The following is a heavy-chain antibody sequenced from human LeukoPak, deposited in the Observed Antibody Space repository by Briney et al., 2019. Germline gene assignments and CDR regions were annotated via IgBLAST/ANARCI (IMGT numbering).Heavy chain of an antibody. CDR3: ARNPAPWEQQLGKFWFDP. CDR1: GFTFSTYS. CDR2: ISSSSSYI. J-gene: IGHJ5*02. D-gene: IGHD6-13*01. V-gene: IGHV3-21*01. Sequence: GGSLRLSCAASGFTFSTYSMNWVRQAPGKGLEWVSSISSSSSYIYYADSVKGRFTISRDNAKNSLYLQMNSLRAEDTAVYYCARNPAPWEQQLGKFWFDPWGQGTLVTVSS.